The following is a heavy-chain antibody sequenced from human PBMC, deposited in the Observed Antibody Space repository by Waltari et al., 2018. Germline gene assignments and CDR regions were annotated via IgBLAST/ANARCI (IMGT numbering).Heavy chain of an antibody. D-gene: IGHD1-20*01. V-gene: IGHV4-34*01. Sequence: QVQLQQWGAGLLKSSETLSLTCAVYGGSFSGYYGSGIRQTPGKELEWFGEIHPSGSTDYTSSLQGRVTILLHTSKTQLSLKLTSVTTADTAVYYCASGLDNAKIGYWGQGTLVTVSS. CDR3: ASGLDNAKIGY. CDR1: GGSFSGYY. CDR2: IHPSGST. J-gene: IGHJ4*02.